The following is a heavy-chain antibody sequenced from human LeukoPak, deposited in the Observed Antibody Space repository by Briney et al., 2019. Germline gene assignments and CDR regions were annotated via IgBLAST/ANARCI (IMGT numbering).Heavy chain of an antibody. CDR3: AKIGWDDAFDI. D-gene: IGHD6-19*01. Sequence: GGSLTLSCAASGFTFNNYAMHWVRQAPGEGLEWVAVISFDGTVQYYADSVRGRLTISRDNSQSTLYLQMNSLRAEDTALYYCAKIGWDDAFDIWGQGTMVTVSS. V-gene: IGHV3-30*04. J-gene: IGHJ3*02. CDR2: ISFDGTVQ. CDR1: GFTFNNYA.